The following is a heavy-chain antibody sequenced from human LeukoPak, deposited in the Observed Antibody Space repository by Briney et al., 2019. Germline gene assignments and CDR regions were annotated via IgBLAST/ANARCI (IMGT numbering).Heavy chain of an antibody. CDR3: VRDFRSADY. CDR2: ICPDGTVT. V-gene: IGHV3-74*01. Sequence: GGSLRLSCAASGFTFSTYCMHWVRQVPGKGPMWVSRICPDGTVTNYADSVKARFIISRDNARNTVYLQMNSLRVEDTAVYYCVRDFRSADYWGQGTLVTVSS. J-gene: IGHJ4*02. CDR1: GFTFSTYC.